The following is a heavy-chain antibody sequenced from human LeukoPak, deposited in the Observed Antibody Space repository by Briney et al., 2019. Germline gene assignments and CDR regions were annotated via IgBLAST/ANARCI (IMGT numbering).Heavy chain of an antibody. CDR1: GFTFSSYV. CDR3: ARKNALDY. J-gene: IGHJ4*02. CDR2: ISYDGSNE. V-gene: IGHV3-30*04. Sequence: GGSLRLSCAAAGFTFSSYVMHGGRQAPGKGLEWGAIISYDGSNEYYADSVKGRFTISRDNSKNTLYLQMNTLRAADTAVYYCARKNALDYWGQGTLVTVSS.